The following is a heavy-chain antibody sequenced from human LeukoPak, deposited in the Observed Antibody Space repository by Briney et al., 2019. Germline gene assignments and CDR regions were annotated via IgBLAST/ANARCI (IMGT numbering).Heavy chain of an antibody. V-gene: IGHV4-39*01. CDR2: IYYSGST. D-gene: IGHD1-1*01. CDR3: ARLHFPGTTGDY. J-gene: IGHJ4*02. CDR1: GGSISSSSYY. Sequence: PSETLSLTCTVSGGSISSSSYYWGWIRQPPGKGLEWIGSIYYSGSTYYNPSLKSRVTISVDTSKNQFSLKLSSVTAADTAVYYCARLHFPGTTGDYWGQGTLVTVSS.